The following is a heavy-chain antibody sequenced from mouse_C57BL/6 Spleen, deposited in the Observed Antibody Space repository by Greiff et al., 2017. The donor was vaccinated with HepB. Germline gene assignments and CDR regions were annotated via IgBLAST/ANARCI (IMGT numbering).Heavy chain of an antibody. J-gene: IGHJ4*01. Sequence: SVAELVRPGASVKLSCTASGFNIKNTYMHWVKQRPEQGLEWIGRIDPANGNTKYAPKFQGKATITADTSSNTAYLQLSSLTSEDTAIYYCAKGYDYDVSAMDYWGQGTSVTVSS. D-gene: IGHD2-4*01. CDR3: AKGYDYDVSAMDY. CDR1: GFNIKNTY. V-gene: IGHV14-3*01. CDR2: IDPANGNT.